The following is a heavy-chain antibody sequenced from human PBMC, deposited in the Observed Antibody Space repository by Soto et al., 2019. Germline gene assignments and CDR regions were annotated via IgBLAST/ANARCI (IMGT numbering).Heavy chain of an antibody. CDR2: INPNSGGT. CDR3: ARPQGSGWRDEAFDI. J-gene: IGHJ3*02. Sequence: ASVKVSCKASGYTFTGYYMHWVRQAPGQGLEWMGWINPNSGGTNYAQKFQGWVTMTRDTSISTAYMELSRLSSDDTAVYYCARPQGSGWRDEAFDIWGQGTMVTVSS. V-gene: IGHV1-2*04. D-gene: IGHD6-19*01. CDR1: GYTFTGYY.